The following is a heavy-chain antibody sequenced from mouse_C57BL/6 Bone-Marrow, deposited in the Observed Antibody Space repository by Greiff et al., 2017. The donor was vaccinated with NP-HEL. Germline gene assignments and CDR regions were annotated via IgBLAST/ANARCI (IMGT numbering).Heavy chain of an antibody. Sequence: QVQLQQSGAELVKPGASVKLSCKASGYTFTSYWMHWVKQRPGQGLEWIGMIHPNSGSTNYNEKFKSKATLTVDKSSSTAYMQLSSLTSEDSAVDYCARRILRYLAWFAYWGQGTLVTVSA. CDR3: ARRILRYLAWFAY. J-gene: IGHJ3*01. CDR2: IHPNSGST. D-gene: IGHD1-1*01. V-gene: IGHV1-64*01. CDR1: GYTFTSYW.